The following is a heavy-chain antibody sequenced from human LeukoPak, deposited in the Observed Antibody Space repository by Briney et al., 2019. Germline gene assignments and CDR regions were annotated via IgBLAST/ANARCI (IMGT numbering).Heavy chain of an antibody. CDR3: ARVVVVRDNYFDY. D-gene: IGHD2-15*01. Sequence: GASVKVSCKASGYTFSDYYLHWVRQAPGQGLEWVGWISAYNGNTDYAQKLQVRVTMTTDTPTSTAYMELRGLRSDDTAVYYCARVVVVRDNYFDYWGQGTLVTVSS. CDR1: GYTFSDYY. V-gene: IGHV1-18*04. CDR2: ISAYNGNT. J-gene: IGHJ4*02.